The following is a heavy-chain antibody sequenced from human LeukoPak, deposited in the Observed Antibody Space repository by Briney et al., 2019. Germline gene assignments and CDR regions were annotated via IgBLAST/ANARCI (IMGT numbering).Heavy chain of an antibody. CDR1: GGSLSSYY. Sequence: SETLSLTCTVSGGSLSSYYWSWIRQPAGKGLEWIVRIYTSGSTNYNPSLKSRVTISVDKSKKQFSLMLSSVTAADTAVYYCARGGSGYDRAYCYFDYWGQGTLVTVSS. V-gene: IGHV4-4*07. CDR3: ARGGSGYDRAYCYFDY. D-gene: IGHD5-12*01. CDR2: IYTSGST. J-gene: IGHJ4*02.